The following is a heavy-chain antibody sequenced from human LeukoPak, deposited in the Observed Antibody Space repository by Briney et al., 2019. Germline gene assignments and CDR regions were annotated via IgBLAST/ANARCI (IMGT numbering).Heavy chain of an antibody. CDR1: GFTFSSYS. J-gene: IGHJ4*02. D-gene: IGHD1-26*01. CDR2: ISSSSSTI. CDR3: ARDRGGSYSAIDY. Sequence: RTGGSLRLSCAASGFTFSSYSMNWVRQAPGKGLEWVSFISSSSSTIYYADSVKGRFTISRDNAKSSLYLQMNSLRAEDTAVYYCARDRGGSYSAIDYWGQGTLVTVSS. V-gene: IGHV3-48*04.